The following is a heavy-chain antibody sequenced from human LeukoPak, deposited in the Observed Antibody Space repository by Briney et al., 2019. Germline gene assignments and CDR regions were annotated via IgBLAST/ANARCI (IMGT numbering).Heavy chain of an antibody. CDR1: GGTFSSYA. CDR2: IIPIFGTA. V-gene: IGHV1-69*13. D-gene: IGHD5-18*01. Sequence: ASVKVSCKASGGTFSSYAISWVRQAPGQGLEWMGGIIPIFGTANYAQKFQGRVTITADESTSTAYMELSSLRSEDTAVYYCARVDTAMAGYYYYYMTSGAKGPRSPSP. J-gene: IGHJ6*03. CDR3: ARVDTAMAGYYYYYMTS.